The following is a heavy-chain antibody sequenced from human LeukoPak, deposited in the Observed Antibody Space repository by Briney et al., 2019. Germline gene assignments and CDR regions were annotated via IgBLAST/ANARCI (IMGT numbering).Heavy chain of an antibody. Sequence: GGSLRLSCAVSGFTFSSHAMNWVRRAPGKGLEWIAGINIRSTGTYYADSVKGRFTISRDDSKNTLYLQMNTLSVEDTAVYYCAKLLGTMWPMWGLDVWGQGTTVTVSS. CDR1: GFTFSSHA. J-gene: IGHJ6*02. V-gene: IGHV3-23*01. D-gene: IGHD2-8*02. CDR2: INIRSTGT. CDR3: AKLLGTMWPMWGLDV.